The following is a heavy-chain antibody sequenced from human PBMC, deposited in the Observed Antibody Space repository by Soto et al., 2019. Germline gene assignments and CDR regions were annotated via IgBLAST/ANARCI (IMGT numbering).Heavy chain of an antibody. CDR3: ARRPHDFWSGYGHGDYGIDV. D-gene: IGHD3-3*01. J-gene: IGHJ6*02. Sequence: PGESLKISCKGSGYSFTSYWIGWVRQMPGKGLEWMGIIYPGDSDTRYSPSFQGQVTISADKSIGTAYLQWSSLKASDTAMYYCARRPHDFWSGYGHGDYGIDVWGQGTTVPVSS. CDR2: IYPGDSDT. V-gene: IGHV5-51*01. CDR1: GYSFTSYW.